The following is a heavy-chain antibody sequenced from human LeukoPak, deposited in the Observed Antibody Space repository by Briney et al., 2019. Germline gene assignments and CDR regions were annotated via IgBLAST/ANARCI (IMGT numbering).Heavy chain of an antibody. CDR3: AREDAAIYDY. CDR1: GGSISSYY. J-gene: IGHJ4*02. Sequence: SETLALTCTVSGGSISSYYWSWIRQPPGKGLEWIGYIYYSGSTNYNPSLKSRGTISVDTSTNPFSLKLSSVTAADTAVYYCAREDAAIYDYWGQGTLVTVSS. D-gene: IGHD5-18*01. V-gene: IGHV4-59*01. CDR2: IYYSGST.